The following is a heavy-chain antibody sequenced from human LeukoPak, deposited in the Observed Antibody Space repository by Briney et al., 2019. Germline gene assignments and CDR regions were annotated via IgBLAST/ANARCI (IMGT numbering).Heavy chain of an antibody. CDR1: GGTLSSYA. Sequence: SVKVSCKASGGTLSSYAISWVRQAPGQGLEWMGGIIPIFGTANYAQKFQGRVTITADESTSTAYMELSSLRSEDTAVYYCARAKGDYVVDWFDPWGQGTLVTASS. CDR2: IIPIFGTA. D-gene: IGHD4-17*01. V-gene: IGHV1-69*13. J-gene: IGHJ5*02. CDR3: ARAKGDYVVDWFDP.